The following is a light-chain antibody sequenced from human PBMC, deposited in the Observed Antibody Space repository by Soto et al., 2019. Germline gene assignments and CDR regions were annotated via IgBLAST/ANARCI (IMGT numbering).Light chain of an antibody. J-gene: IGLJ1*01. Sequence: QSALTQPASVSGSPGQSITISCTGTSSDIGGYNYVSWYQQLPGKVPKLIIYDVSNRPSGVSDRFSGSKSGNAASLTISGLQAEDEAHYYCISYTSTSTLYVFGTGTKVTVL. V-gene: IGLV2-14*03. CDR3: ISYTSTSTLYV. CDR1: SSDIGGYNY. CDR2: DVS.